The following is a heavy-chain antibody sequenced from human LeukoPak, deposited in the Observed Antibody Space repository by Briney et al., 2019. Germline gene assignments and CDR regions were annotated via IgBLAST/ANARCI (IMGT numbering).Heavy chain of an antibody. Sequence: PSETLSLTCTVSGGSISSYYWSWIRQPAGKGLGWIGRIYTSGSTNYNPSLKSRVTMSVDTSKNQFSLKLSSVTAADTAVYYCARESTMVRGVKRNDAFDIWGQGTMVTVSS. D-gene: IGHD3-10*01. CDR3: ARESTMVRGVKRNDAFDI. CDR1: GGSISSYY. CDR2: IYTSGST. J-gene: IGHJ3*02. V-gene: IGHV4-4*07.